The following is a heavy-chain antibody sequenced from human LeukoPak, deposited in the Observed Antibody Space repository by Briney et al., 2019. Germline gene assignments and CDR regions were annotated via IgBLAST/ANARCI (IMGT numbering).Heavy chain of an antibody. CDR2: ISSSGTYI. J-gene: IGHJ6*03. V-gene: IGHV3-21*01. CDR3: AREPYFYMDV. Sequence: PGGSLRFSCAASGFSFSSYSMDWVRQAPGKGLEGVSSISSSGTYIYYAESMRGRFTISRDNAKNSLYLQMNSLRAEDTAVYYCAREPYFYMDVWGKGTTVTVSS. CDR1: GFSFSSYS.